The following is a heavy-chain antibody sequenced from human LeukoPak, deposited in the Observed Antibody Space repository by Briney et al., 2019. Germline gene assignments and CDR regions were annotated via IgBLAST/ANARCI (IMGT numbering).Heavy chain of an antibody. CDR3: ARDSSYYGSGSFSD. D-gene: IGHD3-10*01. J-gene: IGHJ4*02. V-gene: IGHV3-48*03. CDR2: ISSSGSTI. Sequence: GGSLRLSCAASGFTFSTYEMNWVRQAPGKGLEWVSYISSSGSTIYYADSVKGRLTTSRDNAKNSLYLQMNSLRAEDTAVYYCARDSSYYGSGSFSDWGQGTLVTVSS. CDR1: GFTFSTYE.